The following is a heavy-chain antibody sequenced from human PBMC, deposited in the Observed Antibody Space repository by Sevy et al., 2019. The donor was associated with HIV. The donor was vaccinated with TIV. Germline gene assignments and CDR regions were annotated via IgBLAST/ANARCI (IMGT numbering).Heavy chain of an antibody. CDR2: IYDSGST. V-gene: IGHV4-30-2*01. CDR3: ARAHYGSGSYYNPHFDY. J-gene: IGHJ4*02. D-gene: IGHD3-10*01. Sequence: SETLSLTCAVSGGSISSGGYSWSWIRQPPGKGLEWIGYIYDSGSTYYNPSLKSRVTISVDRSKNQFSLKLSSVTAADTAVYYCARAHYGSGSYYNPHFDYWGQGTLVTVSS. CDR1: GGSISSGGYS.